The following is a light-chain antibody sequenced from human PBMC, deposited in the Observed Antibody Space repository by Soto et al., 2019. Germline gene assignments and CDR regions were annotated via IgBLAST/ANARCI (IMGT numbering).Light chain of an antibody. CDR2: DSN. V-gene: IGLV1-51*01. CDR3: GTWDSRLSPVV. CDR1: SSNIGNNY. Sequence: QSVLTQPPSVSAAPGQKVTIACSGSSSNIGNNYVSWYQQLPGTAPKLLIYDSNKRPSGIPDRFSGSKSGTSATLGITGLQTGDEAYYYCGTWDSRLSPVVFGGGTKLTVL. J-gene: IGLJ2*01.